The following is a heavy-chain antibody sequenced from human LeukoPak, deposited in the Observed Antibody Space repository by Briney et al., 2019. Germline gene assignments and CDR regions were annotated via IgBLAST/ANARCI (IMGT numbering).Heavy chain of an antibody. CDR1: GGSFSGYY. D-gene: IGHD5-12*01. Sequence: PETLSLTCAVYGGSFSGYYWSWIRQPPGKGLEWIGEINHSGSTNYNPSLKSRVTISVDTSKNQFSLKLSSVTAADTAVYYCARSGSGYLRYYFDYWGQGTLVTVSS. J-gene: IGHJ4*02. V-gene: IGHV4-34*01. CDR2: INHSGST. CDR3: ARSGSGYLRYYFDY.